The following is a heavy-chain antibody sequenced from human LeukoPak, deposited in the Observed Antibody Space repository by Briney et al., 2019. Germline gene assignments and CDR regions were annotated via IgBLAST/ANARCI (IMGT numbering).Heavy chain of an antibody. CDR1: GFTSSNYA. CDR2: INSGSTT. CDR3: AKYPAAYYYDSSGYYFASS. D-gene: IGHD3-22*01. Sequence: PGGSLRLSCAGSGFTSSNYAMSWVRQAPGKGLEWVSGINSGSTTYSADSVKGRFTISRDNSKNTLYLQMNSLRAEDTAVYYCAKYPAAYYYDSSGYYFASSWGQGTLVTVSS. J-gene: IGHJ4*02. V-gene: IGHV3-23*01.